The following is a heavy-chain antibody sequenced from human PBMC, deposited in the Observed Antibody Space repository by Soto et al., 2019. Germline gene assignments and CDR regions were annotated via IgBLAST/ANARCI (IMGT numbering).Heavy chain of an antibody. CDR1: GYTFTSYG. D-gene: IGHD3-3*01. V-gene: IGHV1-8*01. Sequence: ASVKVSCKASGYTFTSYGMNWVRQATGQGLEWMGWMNPNSGNTGYAQKFQGRVTMTRNTSISTAYMELSSLRSEDTAVYYCARVPYDFWSGYRYYYYYMDVWGKGTTVTVSS. CDR3: ARVPYDFWSGYRYYYYYMDV. CDR2: MNPNSGNT. J-gene: IGHJ6*03.